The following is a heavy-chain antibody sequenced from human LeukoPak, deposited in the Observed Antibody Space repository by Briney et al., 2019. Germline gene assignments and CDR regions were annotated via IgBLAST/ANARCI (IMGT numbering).Heavy chain of an antibody. Sequence: GESLKISCKGSGYSFTSYWIGWVRQMPGKGLEWMGIIYPGDSDTRYSPSFQGQVTISADKSISTAYLQWSSLKASDTAMYYCARQGVVVKQQLVIRYNWFDPWGQGTLVTVSS. J-gene: IGHJ5*02. D-gene: IGHD6-13*01. CDR1: GYSFTSYW. CDR2: IYPGDSDT. V-gene: IGHV5-51*01. CDR3: ARQGVVVKQQLVIRYNWFDP.